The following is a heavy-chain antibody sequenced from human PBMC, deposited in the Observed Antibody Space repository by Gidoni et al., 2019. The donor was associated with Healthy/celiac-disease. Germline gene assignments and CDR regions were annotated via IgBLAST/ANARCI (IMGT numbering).Heavy chain of an antibody. D-gene: IGHD3-3*01. J-gene: IGHJ5*02. V-gene: IGHV4-34*01. CDR3: ARGWSGWSGYLVADWFDP. Sequence: QVQLQQWGAGLLKPSETLSLTCAVYGGSFSGYYWSWIRQPPGKGLEWIVEINHSGGTNYSPSLKGRVTISVDTSKNQFYLKLSSVTAADTAVYYCARGWSGWSGYLVADWFDPWGQGTLVTVSS. CDR2: INHSGGT. CDR1: GGSFSGYY.